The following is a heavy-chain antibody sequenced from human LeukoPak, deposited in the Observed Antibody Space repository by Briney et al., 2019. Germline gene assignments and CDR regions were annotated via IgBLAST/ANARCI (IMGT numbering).Heavy chain of an antibody. D-gene: IGHD1-26*01. CDR2: IYYSGST. Sequence: PSETLSLTCAVYGGSFSGYYWNWIRQPPGKGLEWIGYIYYSGSTNYNPSLKSRVTISVDTSKNHFSLKLRSVTAADTAVYYCARDPVGGTATVNAFDVWGQGTVVTVSS. V-gene: IGHV4-59*01. J-gene: IGHJ3*01. CDR3: ARDPVGGTATVNAFDV. CDR1: GGSFSGYY.